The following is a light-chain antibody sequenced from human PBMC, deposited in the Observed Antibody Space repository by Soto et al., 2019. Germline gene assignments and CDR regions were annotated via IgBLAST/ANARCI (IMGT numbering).Light chain of an antibody. CDR3: QQYKDWPTT. V-gene: IGKV3-15*01. J-gene: IGKJ1*01. Sequence: EMVMTQSPATLSVSPGERATLSCRASQSASTTVAWYQQKSGQPPRLLIYSASTRAIGVPARFSGSGSGTDFTLTITSLQSEDFGVYYCQQYKDWPTTFGQGTKVDNK. CDR1: QSASTT. CDR2: SAS.